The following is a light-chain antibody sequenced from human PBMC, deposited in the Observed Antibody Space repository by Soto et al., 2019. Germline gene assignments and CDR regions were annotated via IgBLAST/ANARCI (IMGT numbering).Light chain of an antibody. V-gene: IGKV3-20*01. CDR3: EQYGSSPRT. J-gene: IGKJ1*01. CDR1: QSVRTY. CDR2: DAS. Sequence: EIVLTQSPVTLSLSPGERATLSCRASQSVRTYLAWYQVKPGQAPRLLIYDASRRASGVPARFSGSGSGTEFTLTISSLEPEDFAVYYCEQYGSSPRTFGQGNMVDIK.